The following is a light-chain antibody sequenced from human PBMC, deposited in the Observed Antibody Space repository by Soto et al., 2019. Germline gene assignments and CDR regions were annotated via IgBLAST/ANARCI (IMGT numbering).Light chain of an antibody. CDR2: KAS. V-gene: IGKV1-5*03. Sequence: DIPMTQSPSTLSASVGDRVTITCRASQSISSWLAWYQQKPGKAPKLLIYKASSLESGVPSRFSGSGSGTEFTLTISSRQPDDFATYYCQQYNSYSSYTFGQGTKLEIK. CDR3: QQYNSYSSYT. J-gene: IGKJ2*01. CDR1: QSISSW.